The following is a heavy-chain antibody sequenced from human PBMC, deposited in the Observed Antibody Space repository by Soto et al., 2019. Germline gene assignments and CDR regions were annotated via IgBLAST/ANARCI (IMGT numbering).Heavy chain of an antibody. CDR2: IVVGSGNT. CDR3: AAGVKGDGMDV. Sequence: VKGDCKTAGLTITSAPGQWVRQARGQRLEWIGWIVVGSGNTNYAQKFQERVTITRDMSTSTAYMELSSLRSEDTAVYYCAAGVKGDGMDVWGQRTTVTVSS. J-gene: IGHJ6*02. D-gene: IGHD3-16*01. V-gene: IGHV1-58*01. CDR1: GLTITSAP.